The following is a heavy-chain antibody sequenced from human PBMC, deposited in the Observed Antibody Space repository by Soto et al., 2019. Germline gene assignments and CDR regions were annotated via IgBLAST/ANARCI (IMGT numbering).Heavy chain of an antibody. V-gene: IGHV1-3*01. D-gene: IGHD3-16*01. Sequence: VKVSCKASGYTFTNYAMHWVRQAPGQRLEWMGWINGANGKTKYSQKFQGRVTITRDTSASTGYMELSSLRSEDTAVYYCVRDGVSGTPSWFDPWGQGTLVTVSS. J-gene: IGHJ5*02. CDR1: GYTFTNYA. CDR3: VRDGVSGTPSWFDP. CDR2: INGANGKT.